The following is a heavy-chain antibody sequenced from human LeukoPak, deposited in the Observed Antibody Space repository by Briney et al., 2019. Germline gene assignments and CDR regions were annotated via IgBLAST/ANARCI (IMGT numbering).Heavy chain of an antibody. V-gene: IGHV4-61*02. J-gene: IGHJ4*02. CDR1: GGSISSSSYY. CDR3: ARDALLGAEDY. CDR2: IYTSGST. Sequence: PSETLSLTCTVSGGSISSSSYYWSWIRQPAGKGLEWIGRIYTSGSTNYNPSLKSRVTISVDTSKNQFSLKLSSVTAADTAVYYCARDALLGAEDYWGQGTLVTVSS. D-gene: IGHD7-27*01.